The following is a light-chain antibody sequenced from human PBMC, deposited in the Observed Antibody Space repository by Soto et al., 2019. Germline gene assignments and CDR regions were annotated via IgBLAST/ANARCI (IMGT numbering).Light chain of an antibody. J-gene: IGKJ1*01. CDR1: QSVSSTY. V-gene: IGKV3-20*01. CDR2: GAS. Sequence: EIVLTQSPGTLSLSPGERATLSCRASQSVSSTYLAWYHQKPGQAPRLLIYGASNRATGIPDRFSGSGSGTDFTLTISRLEPEDFAVYYCQQYGGSRWTFGKGTRVDI. CDR3: QQYGGSRWT.